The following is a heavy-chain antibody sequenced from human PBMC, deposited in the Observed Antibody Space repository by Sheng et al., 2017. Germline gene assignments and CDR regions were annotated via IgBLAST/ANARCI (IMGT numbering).Heavy chain of an antibody. CDR3: VGGYCSSTSCPLDYYYYYGMDV. V-gene: IGHV3-23*04. J-gene: IGHJ6*02. D-gene: IGHD2-2*01. CDR2: ISGSGGST. CDR1: GFTFSSYA. Sequence: EVQLVESGGGLVQPGGSLRLSCAASGFTFSSYAMSWVRQAPGKGLEWVSAISGSGGSTYYADSVKGRFTISRDNSKNTLYLQMNSLRAEDTAVYYCVGGYCSSTSCPLDYYYYYGMDVWGQGTTVTVSS.